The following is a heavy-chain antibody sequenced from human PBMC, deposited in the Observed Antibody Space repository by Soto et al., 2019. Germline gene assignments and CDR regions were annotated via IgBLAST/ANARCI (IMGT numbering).Heavy chain of an antibody. D-gene: IGHD6-13*01. CDR2: IYYSGST. J-gene: IGHJ4*02. V-gene: IGHV4-31*03. Sequence: PSETLSLTCTVSGGSISSDSYYWSWIRQHPGKGLEWIGYIYYSGSTYYNPSLKSRVTISVDTSKNQFSLKLSSVTAADTAVYYCARRYGSSFDYWGQGTLVTVSS. CDR3: ARRYGSSFDY. CDR1: GGSISSDSYY.